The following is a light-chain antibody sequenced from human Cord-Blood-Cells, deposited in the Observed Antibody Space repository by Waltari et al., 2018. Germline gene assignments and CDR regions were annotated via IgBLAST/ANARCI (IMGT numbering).Light chain of an antibody. V-gene: IGKV3-11*01. CDR3: QQRSNWPIT. Sequence: IVLTQSPATLSLSPGERATLSCRASQSVSSYLAWYQQKPGQAPRPLIYDASNRATGIPARFSGSGSGTDVTLTISSLEPEDFAVDYCQQRSNWPITFGQGTRLEIK. CDR2: DAS. J-gene: IGKJ5*01. CDR1: QSVSSY.